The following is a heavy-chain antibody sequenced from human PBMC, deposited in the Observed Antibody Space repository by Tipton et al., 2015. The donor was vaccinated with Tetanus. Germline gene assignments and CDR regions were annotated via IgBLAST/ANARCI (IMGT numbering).Heavy chain of an antibody. J-gene: IGHJ4*02. D-gene: IGHD1-26*01. V-gene: IGHV4-31*02. CDR2: IYYSGST. CDR3: ARDQARGARGWNYFDY. Sequence: SWVRQHPGKGLEWIGDIYYSGSTYYNPSLKSRVTISVDTSKNQFSLKLNSVTAADTAVYYCARDQARGARGWNYFDYWGQGTLVTVSS.